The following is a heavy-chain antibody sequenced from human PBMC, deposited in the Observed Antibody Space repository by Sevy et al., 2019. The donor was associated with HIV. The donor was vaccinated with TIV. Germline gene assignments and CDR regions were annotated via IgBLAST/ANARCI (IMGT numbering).Heavy chain of an antibody. Sequence: GGSLRLSCAASGFTFSSYAMHWVRQAPGKGREWVAVISYDGSNKYYADSVKGRFTISRDNSKNTLYLQMNSLRAEDTAVYYCARDLFKKSYYYGSGSPRGGMDVWGQGTTVTVSS. CDR2: ISYDGSNK. CDR1: GFTFSSYA. D-gene: IGHD3-10*01. J-gene: IGHJ6*02. V-gene: IGHV3-30-3*01. CDR3: ARDLFKKSYYYGSGSPRGGMDV.